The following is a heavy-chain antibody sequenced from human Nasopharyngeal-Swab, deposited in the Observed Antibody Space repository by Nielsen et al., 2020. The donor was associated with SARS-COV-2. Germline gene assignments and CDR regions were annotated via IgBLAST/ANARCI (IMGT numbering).Heavy chain of an antibody. D-gene: IGHD3-10*01. CDR2: IIPIFGTA. J-gene: IGHJ4*02. CDR3: ARGGITMVRGVRLPNYYFDY. Sequence: SSVKVSCKASGGTFSSYAISWVRQAPAQGLEWMGGIIPIFGTANYAQKFQGRVTITADESTSTAYMELSSLRSEDTAVYYCARGGITMVRGVRLPNYYFDYWGQGTLVTVSS. V-gene: IGHV1-69*13. CDR1: GGTFSSYA.